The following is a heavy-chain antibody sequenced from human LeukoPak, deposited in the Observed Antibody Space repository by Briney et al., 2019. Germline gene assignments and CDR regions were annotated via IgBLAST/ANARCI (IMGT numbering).Heavy chain of an antibody. V-gene: IGHV4-59*01. CDR1: GGSIRNYY. CDR3: ARVAKDIVVVPAGTVAAPYFDY. CDR2: IYYSGST. J-gene: IGHJ4*02. D-gene: IGHD2-2*01. Sequence: SETLSLTCTVSGGSIRNYYWSWIRQPPGKGLEWIGYIYYSGSTNYNPSLKSRVTISVDTSKNQFSLKLSSVTAADTAVYYCARVAKDIVVVPAGTVAAPYFDYWGQGTLVTVSS.